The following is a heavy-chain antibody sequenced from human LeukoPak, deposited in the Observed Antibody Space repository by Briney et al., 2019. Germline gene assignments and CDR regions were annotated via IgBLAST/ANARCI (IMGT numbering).Heavy chain of an antibody. CDR2: IIPILGIA. J-gene: IGHJ4*02. CDR1: GGTFSSYA. Sequence: RWASVKVSCTASGGTFSSYAISWVRQAPGQGLEWMGRIIPILGIANYAQKFQGRVTITADKSTSTAYMELSSLRSEDTAVYYCAREREQPGEFDYWGQGTLVTVSS. CDR3: AREREQPGEFDY. V-gene: IGHV1-69*04. D-gene: IGHD3-16*01.